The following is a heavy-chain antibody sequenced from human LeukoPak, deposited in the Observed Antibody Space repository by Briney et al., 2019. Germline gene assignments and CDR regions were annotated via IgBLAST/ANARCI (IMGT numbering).Heavy chain of an antibody. J-gene: IGHJ3*02. D-gene: IGHD2-21*02. V-gene: IGHV1-8*01. CDR1: GYTFTSYD. CDR3: ARGSPSYCGGDCYPGDAFDI. Sequence: ASVKVSCKASGYTFTSYDINWVRQATGQGLEWMGWMNPNSGNTGYAQKFQGRVTMTRNTSISTAYMELSSLRSEDTAVYYCARGSPSYCGGDCYPGDAFDIWGQGTMVTVSS. CDR2: MNPNSGNT.